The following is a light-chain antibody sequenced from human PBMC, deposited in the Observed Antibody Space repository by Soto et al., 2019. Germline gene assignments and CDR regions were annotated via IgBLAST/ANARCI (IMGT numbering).Light chain of an antibody. Sequence: NFMLTQPHSVSESPGKTVTISCTRSSGSTASNYVQWYQQRPGSAPTPVIYEDNERPSGVPDRFSGSIDSSSNSASLNISGLKTDDEADYYCQSYHSGNVVFGGGTKLTVL. CDR3: QSYHSGNVV. CDR1: SGSTASNY. CDR2: EDN. J-gene: IGLJ2*01. V-gene: IGLV6-57*04.